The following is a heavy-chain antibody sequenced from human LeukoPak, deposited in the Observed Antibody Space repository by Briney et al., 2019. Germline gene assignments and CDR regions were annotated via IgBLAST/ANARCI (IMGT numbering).Heavy chain of an antibody. CDR2: INAGNGNT. CDR3: AREKRSWTGLGY. J-gene: IGHJ4*02. D-gene: IGHD6-13*01. V-gene: IGHV1-3*01. CDR1: GYTFTSYA. Sequence: ASVKVSCKASGYTFTSYAMHWVRQAPGQRLEWMGWINAGNGNTKYSQKFQGRVTVTRDTSASTAYMELSSLRSEDTAVYYCAREKRSWTGLGYWGQGTLVTVSS.